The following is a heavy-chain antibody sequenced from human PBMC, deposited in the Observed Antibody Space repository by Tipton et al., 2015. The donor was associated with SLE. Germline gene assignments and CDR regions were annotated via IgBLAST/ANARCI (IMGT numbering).Heavy chain of an antibody. Sequence: TLSLTCTVSGASVRSHYWSWIRQPPGKGLEWIAHVHYSGSTDYNPSLKSRVTISQDTSKDQVSLQLTSLTTADTAVYYCARSPYFSGSGSYVGNWGQGTLVTVSS. D-gene: IGHD3-10*01. CDR3: ARSPYFSGSGSYVGN. V-gene: IGHV4-59*02. J-gene: IGHJ4*02. CDR2: VHYSGST. CDR1: GASVRSHY.